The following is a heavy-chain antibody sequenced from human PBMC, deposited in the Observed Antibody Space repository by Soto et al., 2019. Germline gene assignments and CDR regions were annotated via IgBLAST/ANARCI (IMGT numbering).Heavy chain of an antibody. V-gene: IGHV3-30*03. Sequence: QVQLVESGGGVVQPGRSLRLSCAASGFTFSSYGMHWVRQAPGKGLEWVAVISYDGSNKYYADSVKGRFTISRDNSKNTLYLQMNSLRAEDTAVYYCAVKDWFDPWGQGTLVTVSS. CDR3: AVKDWFDP. CDR2: ISYDGSNK. J-gene: IGHJ5*02. CDR1: GFTFSSYG.